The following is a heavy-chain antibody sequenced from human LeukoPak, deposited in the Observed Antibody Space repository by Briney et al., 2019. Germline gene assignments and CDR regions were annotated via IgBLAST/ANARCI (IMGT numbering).Heavy chain of an antibody. Sequence: GGSLRLSCAASGFTFSSYSMNWVRQAPGKGLEWISYISSSSSTIDYADSVRGRFTISRDNAKNSLYLQMNSLRAEDTAVYYCARGRGYNYGYSDYWGQGTLVTVSS. D-gene: IGHD5-18*01. J-gene: IGHJ4*02. CDR1: GFTFSSYS. CDR2: ISSSSSTI. V-gene: IGHV3-48*04. CDR3: ARGRGYNYGYSDY.